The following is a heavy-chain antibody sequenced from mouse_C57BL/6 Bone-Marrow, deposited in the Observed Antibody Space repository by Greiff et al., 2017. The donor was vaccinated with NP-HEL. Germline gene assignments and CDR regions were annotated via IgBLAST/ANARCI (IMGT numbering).Heavy chain of an antibody. J-gene: IGHJ4*01. CDR3: ARRYGGYAMDY. CDR2: INSDGGST. Sequence: EVKLMESGGGLVQPGESLKLSCESNEYEFPSYDMSWVRKTPEKRLELVAAINSDGGSTYYPDTMERRFIISRDNTKKTPYLQMSSLRSEEAALYYYARRYGGYAMDYWGQGTSVTVSS. V-gene: IGHV5-2*01. CDR1: EYEFPSYD. D-gene: IGHD1-1*01.